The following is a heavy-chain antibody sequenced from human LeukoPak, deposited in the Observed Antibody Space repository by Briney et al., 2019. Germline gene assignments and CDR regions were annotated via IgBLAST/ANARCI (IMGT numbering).Heavy chain of an antibody. CDR3: ALVTTRAYY. CDR1: GYTFTSYY. Sequence: ASVKVSCKASGYTFTSYYMHWVRQAPGQGLEWMGIINPSGGSTSYAQKFQGRVTMTRDTSTSTVYMELSGLRSGDTAVYYCALVTTRAYYWGQGTLVTVSS. D-gene: IGHD4-11*01. V-gene: IGHV1-46*03. CDR2: INPSGGST. J-gene: IGHJ4*02.